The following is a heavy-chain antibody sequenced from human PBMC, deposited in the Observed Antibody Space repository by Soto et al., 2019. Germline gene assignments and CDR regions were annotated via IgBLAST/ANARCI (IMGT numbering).Heavy chain of an antibody. Sequence: QITLKEPGPTLVKPTQTLTLTCTCSGFSVTASGVGMGWIRQPPGKALEWLALLFWDDDKRYNPSLKSRLTITKDTSKNQVVLTMTNMDPVDTATYYCTHSTRRVGWSGGNCYFFDYWGQGTLVTVSS. J-gene: IGHJ4*02. CDR3: THSTRRVGWSGGNCYFFDY. CDR2: LFWDDDK. CDR1: GFSVTASGVG. D-gene: IGHD2-15*01. V-gene: IGHV2-5*02.